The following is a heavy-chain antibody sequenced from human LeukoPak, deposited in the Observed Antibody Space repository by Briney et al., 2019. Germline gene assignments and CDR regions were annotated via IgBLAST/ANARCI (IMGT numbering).Heavy chain of an antibody. V-gene: IGHV3-11*01. D-gene: IGHD1-26*01. Sequence: GGSLRLSCAASGFTLSDYYLTWIRQAPGKGLEWVSYITSRGSTIYHADSVKGRFTISRDNAKNSLYLQMNSLRAEDTAVYYCARTGIVGATRLFDYWGQGTLVTVSS. J-gene: IGHJ4*02. CDR1: GFTLSDYY. CDR2: ITSRGSTI. CDR3: ARTGIVGATRLFDY.